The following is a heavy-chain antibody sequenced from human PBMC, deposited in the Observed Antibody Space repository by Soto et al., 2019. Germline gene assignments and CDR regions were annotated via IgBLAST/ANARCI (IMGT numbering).Heavy chain of an antibody. CDR3: ARDSRHDYGDYGIDY. Sequence: QVQLVQSGAEVKKPGSSVKVSCKASGGTFSSYTISWVQQAPGQGLEWMGGVIPIFGTANYAQMFQGRVTITADESTRTVYMELSSLRSGDTAVYYCARDSRHDYGDYGIDYWGQGTLVTVSS. J-gene: IGHJ4*02. V-gene: IGHV1-69*12. CDR1: GGTFSSYT. D-gene: IGHD4-17*01. CDR2: VIPIFGTA.